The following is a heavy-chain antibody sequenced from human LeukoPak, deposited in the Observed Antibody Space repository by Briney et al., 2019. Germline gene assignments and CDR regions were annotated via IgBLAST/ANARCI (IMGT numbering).Heavy chain of an antibody. CDR3: ARDIAYYFDY. D-gene: IGHD6-13*01. Sequence: PGGSLRLSCEASEFTFSDFGMNWVRQTPGKGLEWISRISSSGSLVNYADSVKGRFTISGDNAKNSLYLQMNSLRAEDTAVYYCARDIAYYFDYWGQGTLVTVSS. V-gene: IGHV3-21*01. J-gene: IGHJ4*02. CDR1: EFTFSDFG. CDR2: ISSSGSLV.